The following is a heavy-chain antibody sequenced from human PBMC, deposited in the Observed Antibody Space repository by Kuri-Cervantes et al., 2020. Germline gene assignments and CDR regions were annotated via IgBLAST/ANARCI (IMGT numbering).Heavy chain of an antibody. V-gene: IGHV3-7*04. J-gene: IGHJ4*02. Sequence: GGSLRLSCTASGFTFGDYAMSWVRQAPGKGLEWVANIKQDGSEKYYVDSVKGRFTISRDNAKNSLYLQMNSLRAEDTAVYYCARARVMYYYDSSGRIDYWGQGTLVTVSS. CDR3: ARARVMYYYDSSGRIDY. CDR1: GFTFGDYA. D-gene: IGHD3-22*01. CDR2: IKQDGSEK.